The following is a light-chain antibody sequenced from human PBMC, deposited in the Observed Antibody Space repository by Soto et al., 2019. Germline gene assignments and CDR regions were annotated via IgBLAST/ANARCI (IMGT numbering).Light chain of an antibody. V-gene: IGLV1-44*01. CDR3: AAWDDSVNGYV. Sequence: QSALTQPPSASGTPGQRVTISCSGGSSNIGTNAVNWYQQLPGTAPKLLIYNNNQRPSGVPDRFSGSKSGTSASLAISGLQSEDEADYYCAAWDDSVNGYVFGTGTKVTVL. CDR2: NNN. CDR1: SSNIGTNA. J-gene: IGLJ1*01.